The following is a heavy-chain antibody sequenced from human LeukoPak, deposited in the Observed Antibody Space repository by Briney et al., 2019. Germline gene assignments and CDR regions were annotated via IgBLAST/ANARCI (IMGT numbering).Heavy chain of an antibody. J-gene: IGHJ4*02. V-gene: IGHV4-39*01. CDR2: IYYSGST. CDR1: GGSISSSSYY. Sequence: SETLSLTCTVSGGSISSSSYYWGWIRQPPGKGLEWIGSIYYSGSTYYNPSLKSRVTISVDTSKNQFSLKLSSVTAADTAVYYCASPAVAARHFDYWGQGTLVTVSS. CDR3: ASPAVAARHFDY. D-gene: IGHD6-19*01.